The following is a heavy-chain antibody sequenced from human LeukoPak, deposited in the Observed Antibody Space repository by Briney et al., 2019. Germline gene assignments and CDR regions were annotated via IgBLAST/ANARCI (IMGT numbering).Heavy chain of an antibody. CDR3: ARGMVRGVTDY. V-gene: IGHV4-30-2*01. Sequence: PSQTLSLTCTVSGGSISSSNWWSWIRQPPGKGLEWIGYIYHSGSTYYNPSLKSRVTISVDRSKNQFSLKLSSVTAADTAVYYCARGMVRGVTDYWGQGTLVTVSS. J-gene: IGHJ4*02. CDR1: GGSISSSNW. CDR2: IYHSGST. D-gene: IGHD3-10*01.